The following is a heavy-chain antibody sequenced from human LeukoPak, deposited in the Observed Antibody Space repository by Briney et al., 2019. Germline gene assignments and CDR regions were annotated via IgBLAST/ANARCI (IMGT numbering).Heavy chain of an antibody. Sequence: GGSLRLSCAASGVTFSSYAMHGVRQAPGKGLEWVAVISYDGSNKYYADSVKGRFTISRDNSKNTLYLQMNSLRAEDTAVYYCARDRDSSGWYGHWYFDLWGRGTLVTVSS. CDR1: GVTFSSYA. V-gene: IGHV3-30-3*01. D-gene: IGHD6-19*01. CDR3: ARDRDSSGWYGHWYFDL. J-gene: IGHJ2*01. CDR2: ISYDGSNK.